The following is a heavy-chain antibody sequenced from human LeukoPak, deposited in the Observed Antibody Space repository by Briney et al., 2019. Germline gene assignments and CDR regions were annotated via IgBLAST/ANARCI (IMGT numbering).Heavy chain of an antibody. J-gene: IGHJ5*02. V-gene: IGHV4-34*01. CDR1: GGSFSGYY. CDR3: ARRSKRLGWFDP. CDR2: INHSGST. Sequence: SETLSLTCAVYGGSFSGYYWSWIRQPPGKGLEWIGEINHSGSTNYNPSLKSRVTISVDTSKNQFSLKLSSVTAADTAVYYCARRSKRLGWFDPWGQGTLVTVSS. D-gene: IGHD6-19*01.